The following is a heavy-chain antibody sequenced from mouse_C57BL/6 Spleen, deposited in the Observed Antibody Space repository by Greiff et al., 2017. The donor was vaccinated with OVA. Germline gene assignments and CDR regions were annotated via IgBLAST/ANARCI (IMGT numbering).Heavy chain of an antibody. CDR2: IRLKSDNYAT. CDR1: GFTFSNYW. J-gene: IGHJ4*01. V-gene: IGHV6-3*01. D-gene: IGHD1-1*01. Sequence: EVKVEESGGGLVQPGGSMKLSCVASGFTFSNYWMNWVRQSPEKGLEWVAQIRLKSDNYATHYAESVKGRFTISRDDSKSSVYLQMNNLRAEDTGIYYCTTIYYYGSSPFAMDYWGQGTSVTVSS. CDR3: TTIYYYGSSPFAMDY.